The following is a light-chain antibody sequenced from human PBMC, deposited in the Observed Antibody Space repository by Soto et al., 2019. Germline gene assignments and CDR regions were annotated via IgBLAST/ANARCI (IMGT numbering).Light chain of an antibody. CDR2: EVS. CDR3: CSYAGSSTPV. V-gene: IGLV2-23*02. J-gene: IGLJ2*01. CDR1: SRDVGSYNL. Sequence: QSALTQPASVSGSPGQSITISCTGTSRDVGSYNLVSWYQQHPGKAPKLMIYEVSKRPSGVSNRFSGSKSGNTASLTISGLQAEDEADYYCCSYAGSSTPVFGGGTKVTVL.